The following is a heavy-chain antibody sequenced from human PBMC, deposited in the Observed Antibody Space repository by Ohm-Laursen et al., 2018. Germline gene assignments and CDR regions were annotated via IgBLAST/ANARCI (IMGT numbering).Heavy chain of an antibody. J-gene: IGHJ3*02. CDR1: GFSLSTSGMR. CDR3: ARIRPYYDSSGYYGEAFDI. CDR2: FDWDDDK. D-gene: IGHD3-22*01. Sequence: TQTLTLTCTFSGFSLSTSGMRVSWIRQPPGKALEWLARFDWDDDKFYSTSLKTRLTISKDTSKNQVVLTMTNMDPVDTATYYCARIRPYYDSSGYYGEAFDIWGQGTMVTVSS. V-gene: IGHV2-70*04.